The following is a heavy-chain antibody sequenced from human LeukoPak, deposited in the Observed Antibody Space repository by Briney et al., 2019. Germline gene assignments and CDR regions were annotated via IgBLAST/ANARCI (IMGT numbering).Heavy chain of an antibody. CDR3: ARGDSSGYYEDLDY. Sequence: ASVKVSCKASGYTFTGYYMHWVRQAPGQGLEWMGWINPNSGGTNYAQKFQGRVTMTRDTSTSTVYMELSSLRSEDTAVYYCARGDSSGYYEDLDYWGQGILVTVSS. V-gene: IGHV1-2*02. CDR1: GYTFTGYY. CDR2: INPNSGGT. D-gene: IGHD3-22*01. J-gene: IGHJ4*02.